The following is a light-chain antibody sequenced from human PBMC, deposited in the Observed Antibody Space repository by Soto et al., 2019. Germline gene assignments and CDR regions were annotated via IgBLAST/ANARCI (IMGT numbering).Light chain of an antibody. CDR1: QSISNS. CDR2: GAS. CDR3: QQYNSWPPRT. V-gene: IGKV3-15*01. J-gene: IGKJ2*01. Sequence: EIVMTQSPASLSVSPGETATLSCRASQSISNSLAWYQQKPGQAPSLLIYGASTRATGIPARFSGSGSGTELTLTTSSVQSEDSALYYCQQYNSWPPRTFGQGTKLEIK.